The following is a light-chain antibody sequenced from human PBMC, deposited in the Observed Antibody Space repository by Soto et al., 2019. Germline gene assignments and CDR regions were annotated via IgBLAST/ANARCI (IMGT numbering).Light chain of an antibody. Sequence: IVMTQSPATLSVSPGERVTISCRASQKISSNLAWYQQKRGQAPRLLIYGASTRATGIPARFSGAGSGTEFTLTISSLQYEDFAVYYCQQYEDWYTFGQGTKLEIK. V-gene: IGKV3-15*01. J-gene: IGKJ2*01. CDR3: QQYEDWYT. CDR2: GAS. CDR1: QKISSN.